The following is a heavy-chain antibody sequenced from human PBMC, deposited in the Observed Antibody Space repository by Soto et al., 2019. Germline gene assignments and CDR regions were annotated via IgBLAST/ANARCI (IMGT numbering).Heavy chain of an antibody. V-gene: IGHV1-2*02. CDR1: GFTFTGHY. CDR2: INPNSGGT. D-gene: IGHD1-1*01. J-gene: IGHJ4*02. Sequence: ASVKVSCKASGFTFTGHYIHWVRQAPGQGLEWMGWINPNSGGTSYAQKFQGRVTMTRDTSITTAYMELSRLSSDDTAVYYCAKSGRLFSPSLGYFDYWGQGTLVTVSS. CDR3: AKSGRLFSPSLGYFDY.